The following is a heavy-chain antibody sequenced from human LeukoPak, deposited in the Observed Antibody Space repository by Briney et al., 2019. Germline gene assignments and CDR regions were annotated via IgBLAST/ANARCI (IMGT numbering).Heavy chain of an antibody. CDR3: ARGPQWRGDSYYIDV. D-gene: IGHD6-19*01. J-gene: IGHJ6*03. CDR2: INPSGGST. V-gene: IGHV1-46*01. CDR1: GYTFTSYY. Sequence: ASVKVSCKASGYTFTSYYMHWVRQAPGQGLEWIGIINPSGGSTSYAQKFQGRVTMTMNTSITTAYVELSSLISEDTAVYYCARGPQWRGDSYYIDVWGRGTTVTVSS.